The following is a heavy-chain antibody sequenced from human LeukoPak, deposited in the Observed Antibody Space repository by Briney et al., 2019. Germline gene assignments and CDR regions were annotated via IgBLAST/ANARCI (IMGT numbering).Heavy chain of an antibody. CDR2: IYSGGRT. J-gene: IGHJ4*02. D-gene: IGHD3-22*01. CDR3: AKGRAGNYYYDSSDY. Sequence: GGSLRPSCAASGFTVSEKYMSWVRQAPGKGLEWVSVIYSGGRTYYADSVKGRFTISRDNSKNTLYLQMNSLRAEDTAVYYCAKGRAGNYYYDSSDYWGQGTLVTVSS. CDR1: GFTVSEKY. V-gene: IGHV3-53*01.